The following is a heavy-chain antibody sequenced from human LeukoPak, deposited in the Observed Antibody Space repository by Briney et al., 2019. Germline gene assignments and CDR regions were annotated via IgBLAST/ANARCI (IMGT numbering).Heavy chain of an antibody. D-gene: IGHD1-7*01. CDR1: GGTFSSYA. Sequence: GASVKVSCKASGGTFSSYAISWVRQAPGQGLEWMGRIIPILGIANYAQKFQGRVTMTRNTSISTAYMELSSLRSEDTAVYYCAIPRYNWNYGLCYWGQGTLVTVSS. V-gene: IGHV1-69*04. CDR3: AIPRYNWNYGLCY. J-gene: IGHJ4*02. CDR2: IIPILGIA.